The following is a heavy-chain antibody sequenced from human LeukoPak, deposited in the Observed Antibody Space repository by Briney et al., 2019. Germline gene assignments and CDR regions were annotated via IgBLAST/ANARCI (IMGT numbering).Heavy chain of an antibody. D-gene: IGHD1-14*01. J-gene: IGHJ4*02. CDR2: INQGGSDK. CDR3: TRDRSRAEDD. CDR1: GFTFSDYY. V-gene: IGHV3-7*01. Sequence: GGSLRLSCAASGFTFSDYYMSWIRQAPGKGLEWVANINQGGSDKYYVDSVKGRFTISRDNANNLLYLQMNSLRGEDTAVYYCTRDRSRAEDDWGQGTLVTVSS.